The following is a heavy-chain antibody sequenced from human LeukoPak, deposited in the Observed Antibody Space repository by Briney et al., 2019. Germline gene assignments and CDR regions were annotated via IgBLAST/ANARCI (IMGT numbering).Heavy chain of an antibody. J-gene: IGHJ3*02. CDR2: INPSGSST. Sequence: ASVKVSCKASGYSFTSHYMHWVRQAPGQGLEWMGLINPSGSSTLYAQKFQGRVTMTRDMSTTTDYMELSSLRSEDTAVYYCARDVLRYFDWSEFDAFDIWGQGTMVTVSS. CDR1: GYSFTSHY. D-gene: IGHD3-9*01. CDR3: ARDVLRYFDWSEFDAFDI. V-gene: IGHV1-46*01.